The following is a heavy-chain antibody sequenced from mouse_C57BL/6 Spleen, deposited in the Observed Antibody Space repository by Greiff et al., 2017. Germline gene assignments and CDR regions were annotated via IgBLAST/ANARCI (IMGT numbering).Heavy chain of an antibody. CDR1: GYTFTDYE. CDR2: IDPETGGT. Sequence: QVQLQQSGAELVRPGASVTLSCKASGYTFTDYEMHWVKQTPVHGLEWIGAIDPETGGTAYNQKFKGKAILTADKSSSTAYMELRSLTSEDSAVYYCTGSNSNFCFDYWGQGTTLTVSS. J-gene: IGHJ2*01. V-gene: IGHV1-15*01. D-gene: IGHD2-5*01. CDR3: TGSNSNFCFDY.